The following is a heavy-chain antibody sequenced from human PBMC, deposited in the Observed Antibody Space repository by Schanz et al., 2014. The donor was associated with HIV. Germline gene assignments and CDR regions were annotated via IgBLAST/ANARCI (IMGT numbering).Heavy chain of an antibody. V-gene: IGHV3-15*01. Sequence: EAQLAESGGGLVKPGGSLRLTCAASGFTFRDAWMTLVHQAPGKGQEWVGSIKSKIDGGTTDYAAPVKGRFIISRDDSKNTVYVQMNSVKAEDTALSYCTTDSDAYVYWGQGTLVTVSS. CDR3: TTDSDAYVY. CDR2: IKSKIDGGTT. CDR1: GFTFRDAW. J-gene: IGHJ4*02. D-gene: IGHD2-2*01.